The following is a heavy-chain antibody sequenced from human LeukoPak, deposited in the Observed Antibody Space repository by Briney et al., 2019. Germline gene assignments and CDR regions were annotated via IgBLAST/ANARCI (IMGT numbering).Heavy chain of an antibody. CDR1: GFTFSSYA. CDR3: AKGALVSGRISWSSGPDY. CDR2: ISGSGGST. V-gene: IGHV3-23*01. Sequence: GGSLRLSCAASGFTFSSYAMSWVRQAPGKGLEWVSAISGSGGSTYYADSVKGRFTISRDNSKNTLYLQMNSLRAEDTAVYYCAKGALVSGRISWSSGPDYWGQGTLVTVSS. D-gene: IGHD5-12*01. J-gene: IGHJ4*02.